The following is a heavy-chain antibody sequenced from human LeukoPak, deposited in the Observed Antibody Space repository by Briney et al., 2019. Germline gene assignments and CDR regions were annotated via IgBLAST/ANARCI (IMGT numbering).Heavy chain of an antibody. CDR2: IIPIYGTA. Sequence: ASVKVSCKASRGTFSSYAISWVRQAPGQGLEWMGGIIPIYGTANYAQKFQGRVTITADESTSTAYMELSSLRSEDTAVYYWARGHFTEGYYYYMDVWGKGTTVTVSS. V-gene: IGHV1-69*13. CDR1: RGTFSSYA. CDR3: ARGHFTEGYYYYMDV. D-gene: IGHD3-3*02. J-gene: IGHJ6*03.